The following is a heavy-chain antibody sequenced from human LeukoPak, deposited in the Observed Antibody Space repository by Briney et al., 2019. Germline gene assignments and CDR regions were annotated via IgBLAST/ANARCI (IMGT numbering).Heavy chain of an antibody. Sequence: GASVKVSCKASGYTFTSYGISWVRQAPGQGLEWMGWISAYNGNTNYAQKLQGRVTMTTDTSTSIAYMELRSLRSDDTAVYYCARDLYDILTGYYYYYYGMDVWGQGTTVTVSS. CDR1: GYTFTSYG. V-gene: IGHV1-18*01. J-gene: IGHJ6*02. D-gene: IGHD3-9*01. CDR3: ARDLYDILTGYYYYYYGMDV. CDR2: ISAYNGNT.